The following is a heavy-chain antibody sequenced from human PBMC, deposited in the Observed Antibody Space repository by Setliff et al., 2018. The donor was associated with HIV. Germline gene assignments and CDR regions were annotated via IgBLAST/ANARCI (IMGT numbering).Heavy chain of an antibody. CDR2: IYYSGST. Sequence: SETLSLTCTVSGGSMSSYYWSWIRQPPGKGLEWIGYIYYSGSTNYNPSLKSRVTISVDTSKNQFSLKLRSVTAADTAVYYCVRAEYSSSSDWFAPWGQGALVTVSS. V-gene: IGHV4-59*12. D-gene: IGHD6-6*01. CDR1: GGSMSSYY. CDR3: VRAEYSSSSDWFAP. J-gene: IGHJ5*02.